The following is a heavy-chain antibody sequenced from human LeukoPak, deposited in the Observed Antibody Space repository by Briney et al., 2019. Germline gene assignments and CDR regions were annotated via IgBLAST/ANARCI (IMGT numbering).Heavy chain of an antibody. D-gene: IGHD4-17*01. CDR2: IFYSGST. J-gene: IGHJ5*02. V-gene: IGHV4-39*01. CDR1: GGSLSSTIYY. Sequence: PSEALSLTCTVSGGSLSSTIYYWGWIRQPPGKGLEWIGSIFYSGSTYYNPSLKSRVTISVDTSNNQFSLKVTSVTAADTAIYYCARRDYGDAGRFDPWGQGTLVTVSS. CDR3: ARRDYGDAGRFDP.